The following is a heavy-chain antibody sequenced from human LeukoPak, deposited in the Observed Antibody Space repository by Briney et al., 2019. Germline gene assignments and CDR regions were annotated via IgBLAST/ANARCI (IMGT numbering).Heavy chain of an antibody. J-gene: IGHJ2*01. Sequence: GGSLRLSCAGAGFTFKNAWMSWVRQAPGKGLEWVGLIRSNTDGGTTDYAAPVKGRFTISRDDSKNTRHLQMSSLKTEDTAVYYCATVYWYFDLWGLGTLVSVSA. CDR2: IRSNTDGGTT. CDR1: GFTFKNAW. V-gene: IGHV3-15*01. CDR3: ATVYWYFDL.